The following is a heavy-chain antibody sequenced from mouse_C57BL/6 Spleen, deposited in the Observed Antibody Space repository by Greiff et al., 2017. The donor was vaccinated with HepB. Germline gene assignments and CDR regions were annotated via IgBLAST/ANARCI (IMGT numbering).Heavy chain of an antibody. D-gene: IGHD4-1*01. CDR3: ARKGTGKGYFDY. V-gene: IGHV1-63*01. J-gene: IGHJ2*01. Sequence: QVQLQQSGAELVRPGTSVKMSCKASGYTFTNYWIGWAKQRPGHGLEWIGDIYPGGGYTNYNEKFKGKATLTADKSSSTAYMQLSSLTSEDSAIYYCARKGTGKGYFDYWGQGTTLTVSS. CDR2: IYPGGGYT. CDR1: GYTFTNYW.